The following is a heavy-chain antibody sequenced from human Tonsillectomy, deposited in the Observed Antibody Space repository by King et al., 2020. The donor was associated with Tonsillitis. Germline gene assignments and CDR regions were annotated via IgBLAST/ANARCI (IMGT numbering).Heavy chain of an antibody. CDR3: ARHPSWEAYYYYIDV. D-gene: IGHD1-26*01. V-gene: IGHV4-39*01. CDR2: IYYRGKA. CDR1: GGAISSDSYY. J-gene: IGHJ6*03. Sequence: QLQESGPGLVKPSETMSLSCTVSGGAISSDSYYWGWIRQPPGKGLEWIGSIYYRGKAYYNPSLKSRVTIAVDTPKNQFSLRLSSVTAADTAVYYCARHPSWEAYYYYIDVWGKGTTVTVSS.